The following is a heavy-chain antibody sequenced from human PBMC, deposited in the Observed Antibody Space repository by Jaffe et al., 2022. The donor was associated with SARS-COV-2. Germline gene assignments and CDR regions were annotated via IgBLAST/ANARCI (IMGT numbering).Heavy chain of an antibody. CDR1: GFTFSIYG. V-gene: IGHV3-30*18. CDR2: TSSDETNK. J-gene: IGHJ4*02. CDR3: AKKGAGEVWMLPDH. D-gene: IGHD1-20*01. Sequence: QVQLVESGGGVVQPGTSLRLSCAASGFTFSIYGMHWVRQAPGKGLEWVAVTSSDETNKNYADSVKGRFTISRDNSKNTLYLQMNSLRVEDTAVYYCAKKGAGEVWMLPDHWGQGTLVTVSS.